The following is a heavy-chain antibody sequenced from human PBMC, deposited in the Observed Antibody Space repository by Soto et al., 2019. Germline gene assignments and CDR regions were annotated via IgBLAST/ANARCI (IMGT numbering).Heavy chain of an antibody. D-gene: IGHD3-3*02. J-gene: IGHJ6*02. CDR1: GGSISSYY. Sequence: QVQLQESGPGLVKPSETLSLTCTVSGGSISSYYWSWIRQPPGKGLEWIGYIYYSGSTNYNPSLKCRVTISVDTSKNQFSLKLSSVTAADTAVYYCARGVDLAYYGMDVWGQGTTVTVSS. CDR3: ARGVDLAYYGMDV. V-gene: IGHV4-59*01. CDR2: IYYSGST.